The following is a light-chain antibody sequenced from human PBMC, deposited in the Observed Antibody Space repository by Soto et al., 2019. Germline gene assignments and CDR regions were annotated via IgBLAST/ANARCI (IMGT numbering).Light chain of an antibody. CDR1: TSNVGNNY. CDR2: ENN. CDR3: GTWDSGLTAL. V-gene: IGLV1-51*02. J-gene: IGLJ2*01. Sequence: QSVLTQPPSVSAAPGQKVTISCSGSTSNVGNNYVSWYQQFPGTAPKLLIYENNKRPSGIPDRFSGSKSGTSATLGITGLQTGDEADYYCGTWDSGLTALFGGGTKLTVL.